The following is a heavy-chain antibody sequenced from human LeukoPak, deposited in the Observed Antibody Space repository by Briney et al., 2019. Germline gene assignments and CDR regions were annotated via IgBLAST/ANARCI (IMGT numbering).Heavy chain of an antibody. D-gene: IGHD3-22*01. Sequence: PGGSLRLSCEAPGFSMSVYWMSRVRQAPGKGLERVGNVKQDGSERKYVDSVKGRFTISRDSAKKSLYLQMNSLRAEDTAVYYCARDWGAYYHFFDYWGQGTLVTVSS. CDR2: VKQDGSER. CDR1: GFSMSVYW. V-gene: IGHV3-7*01. J-gene: IGHJ4*02. CDR3: ARDWGAYYHFFDY.